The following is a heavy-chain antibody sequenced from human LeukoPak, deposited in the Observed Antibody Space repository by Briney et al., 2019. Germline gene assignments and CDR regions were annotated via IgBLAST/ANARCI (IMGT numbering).Heavy chain of an antibody. CDR3: ARQILGTTLYFDY. V-gene: IGHV4-59*08. CDR1: GGSISRYY. CDR2: IYYIRTT. J-gene: IGHJ4*02. Sequence: SETLSLTCTVSGGSISRYYCSWIRQPPGKGLEWIGYIYYIRTTNYNPYIKSRVTISVDTSKTQFSLRLSSVTAAATAVYYCARQILGTTLYFDYWGQGTLVTVSS. D-gene: IGHD2-8*02.